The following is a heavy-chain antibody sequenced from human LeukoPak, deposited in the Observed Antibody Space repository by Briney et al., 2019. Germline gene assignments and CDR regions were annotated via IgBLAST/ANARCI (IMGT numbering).Heavy chain of an antibody. CDR3: ARAGRITIFGVVNENWFDP. D-gene: IGHD3-3*01. CDR1: GGTFSSYA. Sequence: SVKLSCKASGGTFSSYAISWVRQAPGQGLEWMGGIIPIFGTANYAQKFQGRVTITADESTSTAYMELSSLRSEDTAVYYCARAGRITIFGVVNENWFDPWGQGTLVTVSS. J-gene: IGHJ5*02. CDR2: IIPIFGTA. V-gene: IGHV1-69*01.